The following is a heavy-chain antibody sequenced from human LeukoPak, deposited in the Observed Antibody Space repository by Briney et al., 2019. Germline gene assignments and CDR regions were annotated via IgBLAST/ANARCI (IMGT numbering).Heavy chain of an antibody. CDR3: ARDTRTAQGFDY. CDR1: GGSISSSNW. D-gene: IGHD2-15*01. Sequence: SETLSLTCAVSGGSISSSNWWSWVRQPPGKGLEWTGSIFQSGHTYYSPSLKSRVTISVDTSNNRFSLSLSAVTAADTAIYYCARDTRTAQGFDYWGQGILVTVSS. CDR2: IFQSGHT. J-gene: IGHJ4*02. V-gene: IGHV4-4*02.